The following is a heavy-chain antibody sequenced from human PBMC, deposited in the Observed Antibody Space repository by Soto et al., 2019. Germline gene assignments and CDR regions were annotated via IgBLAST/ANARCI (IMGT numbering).Heavy chain of an antibody. Sequence: QVTLKESGPVLVKPTETLTLTCTVSGFSLSHGRRGVSWIRQAPGKALEWLAHIFSNDEKRFNTSLKGRLSISKDTSKSQVGLIMTIMDPVDTVTYYFAPTDNWGRSRTPAWWFDAWGQGTLVTVSS. CDR3: APTDNWGRSRTPAWWFDA. J-gene: IGHJ5*02. D-gene: IGHD7-27*01. CDR1: GFSLSHGRRG. CDR2: IFSNDEK. V-gene: IGHV2-26*01.